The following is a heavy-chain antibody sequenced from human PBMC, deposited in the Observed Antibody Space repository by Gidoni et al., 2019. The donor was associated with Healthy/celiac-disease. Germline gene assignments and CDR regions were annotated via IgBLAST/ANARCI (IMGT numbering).Heavy chain of an antibody. D-gene: IGHD1-7*01. CDR2: ISAYHGNT. J-gene: IGHJ3*02. V-gene: IGHV1-18*01. CDR3: ARDRPWNWNYLDDAFDI. CDR1: GYTFTSYG. Sequence: QVQLVQSGAEVKKPGASVNVSCKASGYTFTSYGISWVRQAPGQALEWMGWISAYHGNTNYAQKLQGRVTMTTDTSTRTAYMELRSLRSDDTAVYYCARDRPWNWNYLDDAFDIWGQGTMVTVSS.